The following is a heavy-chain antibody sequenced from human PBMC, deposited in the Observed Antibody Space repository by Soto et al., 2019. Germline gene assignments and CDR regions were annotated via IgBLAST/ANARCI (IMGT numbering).Heavy chain of an antibody. CDR1: GYTFTSYG. V-gene: IGHV1-18*01. J-gene: IGHJ5*02. D-gene: IGHD3-3*01. CDR3: GSDEWYQWTYGGAWLDP. CDR2: ISAYNGNT. Sequence: QVQLVQSGAEVKKPGASVKVSCKASGYTFTSYGISWVRQAPGQGLEWMGWISAYNGNTNYAQKLQGRVTMTTDTSTRRAYRELRSLRYDDTAVYYCGSDEWYQWTYGGAWLDPWGQGTVVTVSS.